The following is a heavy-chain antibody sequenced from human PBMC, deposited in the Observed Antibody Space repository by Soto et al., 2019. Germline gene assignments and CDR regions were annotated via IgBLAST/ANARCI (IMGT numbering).Heavy chain of an antibody. Sequence: SLRLSCAASGFNFSDYYMTWIRQAPGKGLEWISYISTSGRDTEYADSVKGRFLISRDNAKRSLYLQMNSLRVEDTAVYYCARWLEVLTTSDSWGQGTLVTVSS. CDR1: GFNFSDYY. J-gene: IGHJ4*02. D-gene: IGHD3-22*01. CDR3: ARWLEVLTTSDS. V-gene: IGHV3-11*06. CDR2: ISTSGRDT.